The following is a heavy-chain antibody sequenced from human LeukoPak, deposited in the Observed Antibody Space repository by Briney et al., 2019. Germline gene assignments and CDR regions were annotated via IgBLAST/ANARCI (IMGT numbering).Heavy chain of an antibody. V-gene: IGHV1-18*01. CDR3: ARVWFGELLYPNYYYGMDV. Sequence: ASVKVSCKASGYTFTIYGISWVRQAPGQGLEWMGWISAYNGNTNYAQKLQGRVTMTTDTSTSTAYMELRSLRSDDTAVYYCARVWFGELLYPNYYYGMDVWGQGTTVTVSS. CDR1: GYTFTIYG. CDR2: ISAYNGNT. D-gene: IGHD3-10*01. J-gene: IGHJ6*02.